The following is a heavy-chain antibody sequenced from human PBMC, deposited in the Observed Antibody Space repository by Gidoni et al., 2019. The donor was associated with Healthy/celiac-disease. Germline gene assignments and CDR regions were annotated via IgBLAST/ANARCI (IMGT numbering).Heavy chain of an antibody. CDR1: GGSISSYY. J-gene: IGHJ6*02. V-gene: IGHV4-59*01. CDR3: ARAAAGTPYYYYGMDV. CDR2: IYYSGST. D-gene: IGHD6-13*01. Sequence: QVQLQESGPGLVTPSETLSLTCTVSGGSISSYYWSWIRQPPGKGLEWIGYIYYSGSTNYNPSLKSRVTISVDTSKNQFSLKLSSVTAADTAVYYCARAAAGTPYYYYGMDVWGQGTTVTVSS.